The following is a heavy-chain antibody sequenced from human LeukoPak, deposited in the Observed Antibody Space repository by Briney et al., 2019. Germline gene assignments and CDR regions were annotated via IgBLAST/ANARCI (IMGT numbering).Heavy chain of an antibody. CDR1: GFTFSSYW. Sequence: PGGSLRLSCAVSGFTFSSYWMNWVRQAPGKGLEWVASIRQDGGEKSYVDSVKGRFTISRDNTKNSLYLQINSLRAEDTAVYYCARDIVGATNYWGQGTLVTVSS. D-gene: IGHD1-26*01. J-gene: IGHJ4*02. CDR3: ARDIVGATNY. V-gene: IGHV3-7*01. CDR2: IRQDGGEK.